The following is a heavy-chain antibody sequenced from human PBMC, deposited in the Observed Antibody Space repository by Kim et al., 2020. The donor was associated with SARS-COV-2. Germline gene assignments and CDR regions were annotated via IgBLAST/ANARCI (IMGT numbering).Heavy chain of an antibody. J-gene: IGHJ6*02. CDR3: ARDNQYDFWGDRDV. V-gene: IGHV1-18*04. CDR1: GYTFTSYG. D-gene: IGHD3-3*01. Sequence: ASVKVSCKASGYTFTSYGISWVRQAPGQGLEWMGWISAYNGNTNYAQKLQGRVTMTTDTSTSTAYMELRSLRSDDTAVYYCARDNQYDFWGDRDVWGQGTTVTVSS. CDR2: ISAYNGNT.